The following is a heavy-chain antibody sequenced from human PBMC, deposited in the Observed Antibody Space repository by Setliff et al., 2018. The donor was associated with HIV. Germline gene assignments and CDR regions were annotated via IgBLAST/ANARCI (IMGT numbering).Heavy chain of an antibody. Sequence: ASVKVSCKPSGYTFTTYGLSWVRQAPGQGLEWMGWISTYNDETSYAQNLQGRVTMTTDTSTSTAYMELRSLRFDDTAVYYCARDVEHMMDVWGQGTTVTVSS. J-gene: IGHJ6*02. V-gene: IGHV1-18*01. CDR3: ARDVEHMMDV. CDR1: GYTFTTYG. CDR2: ISTYNDET.